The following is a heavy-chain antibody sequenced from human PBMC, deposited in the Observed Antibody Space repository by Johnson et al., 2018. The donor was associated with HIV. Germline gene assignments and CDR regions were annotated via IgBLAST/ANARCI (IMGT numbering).Heavy chain of an antibody. CDR2: ISYDGSNK. J-gene: IGHJ3*02. CDR1: GFTFSSYA. Sequence: QVQLVESGGGVVQPGRSLRLSCAASGFTFSSYAMHWVRQAPGKGLEWVAVISYDGSNKYYADSVKGRFTISRDNSKNTLYLQMNSLRAEDTAVYYWAKEYSSPYGDYDGDAFDIWGQGTMVTVSS. V-gene: IGHV3-30*04. D-gene: IGHD4-17*01. CDR3: AKEYSSPYGDYDGDAFDI.